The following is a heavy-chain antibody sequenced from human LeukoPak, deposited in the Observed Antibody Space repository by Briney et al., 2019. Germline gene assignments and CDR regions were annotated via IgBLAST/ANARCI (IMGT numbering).Heavy chain of an antibody. CDR1: GYTFTGYY. Sequence: ASVKVSCKASGYTFTGYYMHWVRQAPGQGLGWMGWINPNIGGTNYAQKFQGRVTMTRDTSISTAYLELSRLRSDDTAVYYCARDPYGSGSYYIDYWGQGTLVTVSS. J-gene: IGHJ4*02. D-gene: IGHD3-10*01. CDR3: ARDPYGSGSYYIDY. CDR2: INPNIGGT. V-gene: IGHV1-2*02.